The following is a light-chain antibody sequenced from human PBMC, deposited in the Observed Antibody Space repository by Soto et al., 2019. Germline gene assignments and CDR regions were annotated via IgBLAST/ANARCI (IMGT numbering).Light chain of an antibody. V-gene: IGLV2-8*01. CDR3: SSYAGSNNFV. CDR2: EVT. J-gene: IGLJ1*01. CDR1: SIDFGGYDY. Sequence: QSVLTQPPSASGSPGQSVTISCTVTSIDFGGYDYVSWYQQHPGKAPKLMIYEVTKRPSGVPDRFSGSKSGNTASLTVSGLQAEDEADYYCSSYAGSNNFVFGTGTKVTVL.